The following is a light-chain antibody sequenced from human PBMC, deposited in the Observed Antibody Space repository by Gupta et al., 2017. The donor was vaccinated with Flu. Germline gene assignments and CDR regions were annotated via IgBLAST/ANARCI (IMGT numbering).Light chain of an antibody. Sequence: DNQMTQSPSSLSASVGDRVTIICRASQSTDRNLNWYQQKPGKAPRLLIYGASRLQVGVPSRFGGSDSGTDFIFTISSLHPEDVATYYCKWRRTFGQGTKVEI. J-gene: IGKJ1*01. CDR3: KWRRT. CDR2: GAS. V-gene: IGKV1-39*01. CDR1: QSTDRN.